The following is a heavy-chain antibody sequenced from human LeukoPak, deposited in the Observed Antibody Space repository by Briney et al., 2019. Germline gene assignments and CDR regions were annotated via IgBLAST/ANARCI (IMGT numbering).Heavy chain of an antibody. J-gene: IGHJ4*02. V-gene: IGHV4-59*06. CDR2: IYYSGST. Sequence: SETLSLTCTVSGGSIRSYYWSWIRQPPGKGLEWIGYIYYSGSTYYNPSLKSRVIISEDTSKNQFSLKLSSVTAADTAVYYCASRIGYSYGIDYWGQGTLVTVSS. CDR3: ASRIGYSYGIDY. D-gene: IGHD5-18*01. CDR1: GGSIRSYY.